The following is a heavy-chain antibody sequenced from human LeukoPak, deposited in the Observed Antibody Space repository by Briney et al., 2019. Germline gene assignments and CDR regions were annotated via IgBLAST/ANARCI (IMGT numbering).Heavy chain of an antibody. D-gene: IGHD4-17*01. V-gene: IGHV3-23*01. CDR1: GFTFSSYA. CDR3: AKLGDDYGDCIDY. CDR2: ISGSGGST. J-gene: IGHJ4*02. Sequence: GGSLRLSCAASGFTFSSYAMSWVRQAPGKGLEWVSAISGSGGSTYYADSVKGRLTISRDNSKNTLYLQMNSLRAEDTAVYYCAKLGDDYGDCIDYWGQGTLVTVSS.